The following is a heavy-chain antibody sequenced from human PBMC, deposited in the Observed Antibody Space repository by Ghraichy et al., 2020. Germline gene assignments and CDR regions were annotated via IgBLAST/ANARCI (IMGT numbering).Heavy chain of an antibody. V-gene: IGHV3-7*01. Sequence: LSLTCAASGFTFSHYWIHWVRQAPGTGLEWVAHINQDGSEKAYVASVRGRFTISRDNAKNSLFLQMNSLRAEDTAVYYCGTFADPLGHWGQGTLVPVSS. D-gene: IGHD3-10*01. CDR1: GFTFSHYW. CDR2: INQDGSEK. J-gene: IGHJ4*02. CDR3: GTFADPLGH.